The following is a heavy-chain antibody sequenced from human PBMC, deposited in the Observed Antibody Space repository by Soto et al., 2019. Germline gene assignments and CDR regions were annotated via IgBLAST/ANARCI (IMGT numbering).Heavy chain of an antibody. CDR1: GFSLSTSGVG. J-gene: IGHJ3*02. CDR3: AHTPGGWFGELCAIDI. V-gene: IGHV2-5*02. D-gene: IGHD3-10*01. Sequence: QITLKESGPTLVKPTQTLTLTCTFSGFSLSTSGVGVGWIRQPPGKALEWLALIYWDDDKRYSPSLKSRVTITKDTYKNQMVLTMTNMDPVDTATYYCAHTPGGWFGELCAIDIGGQGTMVTVSS. CDR2: IYWDDDK.